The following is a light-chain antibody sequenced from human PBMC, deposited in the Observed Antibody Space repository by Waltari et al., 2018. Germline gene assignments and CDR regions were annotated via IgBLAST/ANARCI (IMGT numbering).Light chain of an antibody. CDR3: QQYYSTPWT. V-gene: IGKV4-1*01. CDR2: WAF. Sequence: DIVMTQSPDSLAVSLGERATINCKSSQSGLYSSNNKKYLAWYQQKPGQPPKLRIYWAFTREAGVPDRFSGSGSGTDFTLTISSLQAEDVAVYYCQQYYSTPWTFGQGTKVEIK. CDR1: QSGLYSSNNKKY. J-gene: IGKJ1*01.